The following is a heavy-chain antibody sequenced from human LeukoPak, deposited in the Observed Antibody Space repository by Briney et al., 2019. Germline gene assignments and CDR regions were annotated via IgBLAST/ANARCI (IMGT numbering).Heavy chain of an antibody. CDR1: GFTFSSYW. CDR3: ARESSGSFDY. D-gene: IGHD3-22*01. V-gene: IGHV3-74*01. Sequence: GESLRLSCADSGFTFSSYWMHWVRQAPGKGLVWVSRINSDGSSTIYADSVKGRFTISRDNAKNSLYLQMNSLRAEDTAVYYCARESSGSFDYWGQGTLVTVSS. J-gene: IGHJ4*02. CDR2: INSDGSST.